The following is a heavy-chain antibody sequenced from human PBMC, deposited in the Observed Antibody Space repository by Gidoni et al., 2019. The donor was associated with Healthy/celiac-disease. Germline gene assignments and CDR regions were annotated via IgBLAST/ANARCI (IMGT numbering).Heavy chain of an antibody. CDR1: GFTFSSYS. CDR2: ISSSSSYI. Sequence: EVQLVESGGGRVKPGGSLRLSCAASGFTFSSYSMNWVRQAPGKGLEWVSSISSSSSYIYYADSVKGRFTISRDNAKNSLYLQMNSLRAEDTAVYYCARGRGSGTPLDAFDIWGQGTMVTVSS. J-gene: IGHJ3*02. V-gene: IGHV3-21*01. CDR3: ARGRGSGTPLDAFDI. D-gene: IGHD2-15*01.